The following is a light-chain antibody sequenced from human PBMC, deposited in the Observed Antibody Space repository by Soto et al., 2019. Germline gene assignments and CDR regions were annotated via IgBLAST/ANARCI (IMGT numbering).Light chain of an antibody. CDR1: SSDVGGYNY. Sequence: QSALTQPASVSGSPGQSIAISCTGTSSDVGGYNYVSWHQQHPGKAPKVLISVVSNRPSGVSNRFSGSKSGNTASLTISGLQPEDEADYYCNSYTSRYTFVLGSGTKLTVL. J-gene: IGLJ1*01. CDR3: NSYTSRYTFV. CDR2: VVS. V-gene: IGLV2-14*01.